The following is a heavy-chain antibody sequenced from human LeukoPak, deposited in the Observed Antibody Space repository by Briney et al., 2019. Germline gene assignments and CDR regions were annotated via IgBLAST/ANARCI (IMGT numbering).Heavy chain of an antibody. CDR1: GFTFSKTW. J-gene: IGHJ4*02. CDR2: IKVDGSER. Sequence: GGSLRLSCEASGFTFSKTWMSWVRQAPGKGLEWVANIKVDGSERYYVYSVKGRFTISRDNAKNSLYLQMNSLRAEDTAIYYCARDWNYGFDYWGQGTLVTVSS. V-gene: IGHV3-7*01. CDR3: ARDWNYGFDY. D-gene: IGHD1-7*01.